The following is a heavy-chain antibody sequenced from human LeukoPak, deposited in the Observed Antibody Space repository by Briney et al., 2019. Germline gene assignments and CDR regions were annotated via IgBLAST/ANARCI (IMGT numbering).Heavy chain of an antibody. J-gene: IGHJ4*02. V-gene: IGHV3-23*01. D-gene: IGHD3-22*01. CDR2: ISGSGSGT. CDR3: ARDNYCDSCGYYSRFYFDY. CDR1: GFTFSSYA. Sequence: GGSLRLSCAASGFTFSSYAMSWVRQAPGKGLEWVSAISGSGSGTYYADSVKGRFTISRDNSKNTLYLQMNSLRAEDTAVYYCARDNYCDSCGYYSRFYFDYWGQGTLVSVPS.